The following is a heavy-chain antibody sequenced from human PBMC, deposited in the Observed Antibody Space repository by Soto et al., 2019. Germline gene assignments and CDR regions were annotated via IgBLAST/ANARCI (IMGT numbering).Heavy chain of an antibody. D-gene: IGHD6-19*01. CDR2: IYYSGST. J-gene: IGHJ5*02. Sequence: SETLSLTCTVSGGSISSSSYYWGWIRQPPGKGLEWIGSIYYSGSTYYNPSLKSRVTISVDTSKNQFSLKLSSVTAADTAVYYCASAYSSGWYGWFAXWGQGTLVTVSS. V-gene: IGHV4-39*01. CDR1: GGSISSSSYY. CDR3: ASAYSSGWYGWFAX.